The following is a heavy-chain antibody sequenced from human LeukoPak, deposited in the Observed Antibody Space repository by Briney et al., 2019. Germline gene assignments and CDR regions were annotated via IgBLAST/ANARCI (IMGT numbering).Heavy chain of an antibody. CDR3: ARGSSFDGYCSAGACDAGYYDS. CDR2: INHRGSS. D-gene: IGHD2-15*01. V-gene: IGHV4-34*01. J-gene: IGHJ4*02. Sequence: SETLSLTCAVYGESFSAYFWNWIRQAPGKPLEYIGEINHRGSSHYNPSLKTRVTLSVDTSKNQFSLKLTSVTAADTAVYFCARGSSFDGYCSAGACDAGYYDSWGQGTPVTVPS. CDR1: GESFSAYF.